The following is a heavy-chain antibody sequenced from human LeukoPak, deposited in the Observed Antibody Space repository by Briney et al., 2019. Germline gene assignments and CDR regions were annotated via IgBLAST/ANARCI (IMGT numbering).Heavy chain of an antibody. J-gene: IGHJ4*02. Sequence: SETLSLTCLVSGYSISSGSCWGWIRQPPGKGLEWIGTIYHSGRTYYNPSLKSRVTISVDTSKNQFSLKLSSVTAADTAVYYCASSHYYDSSGYIYFDYWGQGTLVTVSS. CDR3: ASSHYYDSSGYIYFDY. CDR2: IYHSGRT. V-gene: IGHV4-38-2*01. CDR1: GYSISSGSC. D-gene: IGHD3-22*01.